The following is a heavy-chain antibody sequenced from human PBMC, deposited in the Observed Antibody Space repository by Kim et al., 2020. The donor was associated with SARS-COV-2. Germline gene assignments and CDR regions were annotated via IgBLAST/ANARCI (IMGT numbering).Heavy chain of an antibody. J-gene: IGHJ6*02. D-gene: IGHD6-19*01. V-gene: IGHV3-30*02. Sequence: KGRFIISRDNSKNTLYLQLNSLRAEDTAVYYCAKDLRLVVTGTDYYNGMDVWGQGTTVTVSS. CDR3: AKDLRLVVTGTDYYNGMDV.